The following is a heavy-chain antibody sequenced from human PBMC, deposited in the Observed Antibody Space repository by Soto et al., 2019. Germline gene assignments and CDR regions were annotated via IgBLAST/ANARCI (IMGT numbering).Heavy chain of an antibody. Sequence: EVQLLESGGGLVLPGGSLRLSCAASGFTFSDYAMIWVRQAPGKGLEWVSGLYGSGGGVHYADSVKGRFAISRDNSKNSLYLQMNSLRAEDTAVYYCARESEDLTSNFDYWGQGTLVTVSS. CDR2: LYGSGGGV. CDR1: GFTFSDYA. V-gene: IGHV3-23*01. J-gene: IGHJ4*02. CDR3: ARESEDLTSNFDY.